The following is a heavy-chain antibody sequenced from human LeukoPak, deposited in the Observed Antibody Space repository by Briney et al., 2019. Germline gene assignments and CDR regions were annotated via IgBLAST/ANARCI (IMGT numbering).Heavy chain of an antibody. CDR3: ARGVSDYDFFMCLYFDY. CDR1: GYTFTSYY. Sequence: ASVKVSCKASGYTFTSYYMHWVRQAPGQGLEWMGGIIPIFGTANYAQKFQGRVTITADESTSTAYMELSSLRSEDTAVYYCARGVSDYDFFMCLYFDYWGQGTLVTVSS. D-gene: IGHD5-12*01. V-gene: IGHV1-69*13. CDR2: IIPIFGTA. J-gene: IGHJ4*02.